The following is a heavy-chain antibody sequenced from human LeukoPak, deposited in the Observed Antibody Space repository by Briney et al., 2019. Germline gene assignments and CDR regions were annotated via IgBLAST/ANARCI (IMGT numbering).Heavy chain of an antibody. CDR3: ARDLHYAFDI. J-gene: IGHJ3*02. CDR2: VGAIGSSTI. CDR1: GFTFSSYS. Sequence: GGSLRLSCAASGFTFSSYSMNWVRQAPGKGLEWVSYVGAIGSSTISYADSVMGRFTISRDNAKSSVFLQMNSLRAEDTAVYYCARDLHYAFDIWGQGTMVTVSS. V-gene: IGHV3-48*01.